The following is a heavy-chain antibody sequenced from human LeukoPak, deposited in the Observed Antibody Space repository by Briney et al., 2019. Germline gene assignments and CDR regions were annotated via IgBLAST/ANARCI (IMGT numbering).Heavy chain of an antibody. CDR1: GGSISSYY. CDR3: ACLSGSYYKGEDY. J-gene: IGHJ4*02. Sequence: SETLSLTCTVSGGSISSYYWSWIRQPPGQGLEWIGYIYYRGSTNYNPSLKSRVTISVDTSKNQFSLKLSSVTAADTAVYYCACLSGSYYKGEDYWGQGTLVTVSS. V-gene: IGHV4-59*01. D-gene: IGHD3-10*01. CDR2: IYYRGST.